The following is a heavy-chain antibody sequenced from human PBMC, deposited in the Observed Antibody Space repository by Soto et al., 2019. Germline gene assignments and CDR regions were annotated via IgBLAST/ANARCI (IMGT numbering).Heavy chain of an antibody. J-gene: IGHJ4*02. CDR1: GGTFSSYA. Sequence: KISCAASGGTFSSYAISWVRQAPGQGLEWMGGIIPIFGTANYAQKFQGRVTITADESTSTAYMELSSLRSEDTAVYYCARGSVGAGYFDYWGQGTLVTVSS. D-gene: IGHD3-10*01. CDR3: ARGSVGAGYFDY. V-gene: IGHV1-69*01. CDR2: IIPIFGTA.